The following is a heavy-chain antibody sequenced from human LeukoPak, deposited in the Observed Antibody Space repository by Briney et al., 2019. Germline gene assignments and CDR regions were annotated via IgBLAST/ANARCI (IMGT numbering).Heavy chain of an antibody. J-gene: IGHJ4*02. CDR2: VNPSGGST. V-gene: IGHV1-46*01. CDR3: ARGRGYGDYGLRYFDY. D-gene: IGHD4-17*01. CDR1: GYTFTSYF. Sequence: ASVKVSCKASGYTFTSYFIHWVRQAPGQGLDWMGIVNPSGGSTIYAQKFQGRVTMTGDTSTSTVHMELSSLRSEDTAVYYCARGRGYGDYGLRYFDYWGQGTLVTVSS.